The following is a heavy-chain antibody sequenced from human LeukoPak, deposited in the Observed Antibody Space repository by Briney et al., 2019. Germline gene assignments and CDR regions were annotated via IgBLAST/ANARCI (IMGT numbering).Heavy chain of an antibody. D-gene: IGHD3-3*01. J-gene: IGHJ4*02. CDR3: ARVRRFLNGGVAGIDY. CDR2: INTNTANP. CDR1: GYTFTSYG. V-gene: IGHV7-4-1*02. Sequence: ASVKVSCKASGYTFTSYGISWVRQAAGQGLEWMGWINTNTANPTYAQAFTGRFVLSLDTSVSTSYLQISSLKTEDTAVYYCARVRRFLNGGVAGIDYWGQGSLVTVSS.